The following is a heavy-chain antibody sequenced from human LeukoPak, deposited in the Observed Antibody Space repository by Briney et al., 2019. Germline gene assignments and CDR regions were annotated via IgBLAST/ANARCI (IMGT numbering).Heavy chain of an antibody. CDR3: ARRRSSTLIDY. V-gene: IGHV5-51*01. CDR1: GYSFSSYW. J-gene: IGHJ4*02. Sequence: GESLKISCKGSGYSFSSYWIAWVRQMPEKGLEWMGIIHPGDSDTTYSPSFQGQVTISADKSISTAYLQWSSLKASDTAMYFCARRRSSTLIDYWGQGTLVTVSS. CDR2: IHPGDSDT. D-gene: IGHD3-10*01.